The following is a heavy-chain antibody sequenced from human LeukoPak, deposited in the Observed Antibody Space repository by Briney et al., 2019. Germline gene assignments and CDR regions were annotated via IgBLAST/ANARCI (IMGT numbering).Heavy chain of an antibody. V-gene: IGHV3-23*01. Sequence: GGSLRLSCTASGLTLSSYAMNWVRQAPGKGLEWVSAINGDGVGTFYADSVKGRFTVSRDNSKNTLYLQMNSLRAEDTAVYFCAKKTSYYDSSGYCDYWGQGTLVTVSS. CDR1: GLTLSSYA. CDR2: INGDGVGT. CDR3: AKKTSYYDSSGYCDY. D-gene: IGHD3-22*01. J-gene: IGHJ4*02.